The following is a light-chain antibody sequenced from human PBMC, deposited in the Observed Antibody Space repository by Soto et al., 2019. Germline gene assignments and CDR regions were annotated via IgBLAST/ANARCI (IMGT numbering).Light chain of an antibody. V-gene: IGKV3-11*01. J-gene: IGKJ4*01. Sequence: EIVLTQPPATLSLSPGERATLSCRASQSISSYLAWYQHRPGRAPRLLIYDASNRSTGIPDSFSGRGSGTDFTLATSSLEPEDFAVYYCQQRASWPLTFGGGTALE. CDR2: DAS. CDR3: QQRASWPLT. CDR1: QSISSY.